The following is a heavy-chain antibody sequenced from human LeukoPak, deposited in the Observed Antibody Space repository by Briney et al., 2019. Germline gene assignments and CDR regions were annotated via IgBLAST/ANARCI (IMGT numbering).Heavy chain of an antibody. Sequence: ASVKVSCKTSGYTFTGYYIHLLRQAPGQGLGWMAWIDPNSGATNYAHKFQGRVTMTRDTSISTAYMEVSSLRSDDTAVYYCARELINFHDHTNTGFFDSWGQGTLVTVSS. D-gene: IGHD1-14*01. J-gene: IGHJ4*02. V-gene: IGHV1-2*02. CDR3: ARELINFHDHTNTGFFDS. CDR2: IDPNSGAT. CDR1: GYTFTGYY.